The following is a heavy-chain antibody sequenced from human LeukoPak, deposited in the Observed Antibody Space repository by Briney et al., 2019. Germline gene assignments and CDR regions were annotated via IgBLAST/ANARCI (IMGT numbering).Heavy chain of an antibody. CDR3: AGDVGRSWAWYFDY. V-gene: IGHV3-11*01. D-gene: IGHD6-13*01. CDR1: GLSFSDYF. Sequence: GGFLRLSCAASGLSFSDYFMSWIRQAPGKGLEWVSYMSHTGETIYYADSVKGRFTISRDNTNNLLYLQMNSLRGDDTAVYYCAGDVGRSWAWYFDYWGQETLVSVSS. CDR2: MSHTGETI. J-gene: IGHJ4*02.